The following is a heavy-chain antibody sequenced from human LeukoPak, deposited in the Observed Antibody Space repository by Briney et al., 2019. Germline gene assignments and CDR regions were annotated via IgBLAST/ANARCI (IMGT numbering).Heavy chain of an antibody. Sequence: GESLKISCKGSGYSFTSYWIGWVRQMPGKGLEWMGIIYPGDSDTRYSPSFQGQVTISADKSISTAYLQWSSLKASDTAMYYCVATKSDDSSGYGGYYFDYWGQGTLVTVSS. CDR3: VATKSDDSSGYGGYYFDY. J-gene: IGHJ4*02. D-gene: IGHD3-22*01. CDR2: IYPGDSDT. V-gene: IGHV5-51*01. CDR1: GYSFTSYW.